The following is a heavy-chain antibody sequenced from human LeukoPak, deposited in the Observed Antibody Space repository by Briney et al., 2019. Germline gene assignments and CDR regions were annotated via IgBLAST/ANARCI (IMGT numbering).Heavy chain of an antibody. CDR2: ISPSGDRT. D-gene: IGHD3-22*01. J-gene: IGHJ4*02. V-gene: IGHV3-23*01. Sequence: GGSLRLSCEASGFTFSSYAMSWVRQAPGKGLEWASFISPSGDRTSNADSVEGRFTISRDNTRNTLYLQMNSLRDEDTGVYYCAIMHGYYDGSGFWVQWGQGTLVTVSS. CDR1: GFTFSSYA. CDR3: AIMHGYYDGSGFWVQ.